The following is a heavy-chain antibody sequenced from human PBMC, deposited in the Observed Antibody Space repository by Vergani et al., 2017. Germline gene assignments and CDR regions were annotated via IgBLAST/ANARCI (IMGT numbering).Heavy chain of an antibody. Sequence: QVQLVESGGGVVQPGRSLRLSCAASGFTFSSYGMHWVRQAPGKGLEWVAVIWYDGSNKYYADSVKGRFTISRDNSKNTLYLQMNSLRAEDTAVYYCARDAPEFVVVVAATELDAFDIWGQGTMVTVSS. V-gene: IGHV3-33*01. D-gene: IGHD2-15*01. J-gene: IGHJ3*02. CDR3: ARDAPEFVVVVAATELDAFDI. CDR2: IWYDGSNK. CDR1: GFTFSSYG.